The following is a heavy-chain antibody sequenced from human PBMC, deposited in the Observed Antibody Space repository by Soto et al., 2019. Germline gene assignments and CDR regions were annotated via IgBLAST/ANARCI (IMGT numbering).Heavy chain of an antibody. CDR3: ARENYFDF. CDR1: GFTFRNYY. J-gene: IGHJ4*02. CDR2: IKPDGSDK. V-gene: IGHV3-7*01. Sequence: GGSLRLSCAASGFTFRNYYMGWVRQTPDKGLEWVANIKPDGSDKDYVDSVKGRFTISRDNAKNSVFLQMNSLRAEDTAVYYCARENYFDFWGQGTLVTVSS.